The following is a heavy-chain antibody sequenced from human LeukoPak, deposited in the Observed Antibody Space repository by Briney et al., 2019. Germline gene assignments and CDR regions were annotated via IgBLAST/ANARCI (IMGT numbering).Heavy chain of an antibody. CDR1: GFSVSNTY. CDR3: ARGTVTAPDY. V-gene: IGHV3-53*01. CDR2: IYSGGNT. D-gene: IGHD2-21*02. J-gene: IGHJ4*02. Sequence: GGSLRLSCAASGFSVSNTYMSWVRQAPGKGLEWVSIIYSGGNTYYADSVKGRFTISRDNSKNTLYLQMNRLIPEDTAVYYCARGTVTAPDYWGQGTLVTVSS.